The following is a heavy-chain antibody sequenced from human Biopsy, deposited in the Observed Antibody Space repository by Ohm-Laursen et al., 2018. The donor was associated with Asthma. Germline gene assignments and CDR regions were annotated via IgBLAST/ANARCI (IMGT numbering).Heavy chain of an antibody. CDR3: ARFKRGYSYGYAGVFDY. J-gene: IGHJ4*02. CDR2: ISSSSSTI. CDR1: GFTFSSYS. Sequence: SLRLSCAASGFTFSSYSMNWVRQAPGKGLEWVPYISSSSSTIYHADSVKGRFTISRDNAKNSLYLQMNSLRDEDTAVYYCARFKRGYSYGYAGVFDYWGQGTLVTVSS. V-gene: IGHV3-48*02. D-gene: IGHD5-18*01.